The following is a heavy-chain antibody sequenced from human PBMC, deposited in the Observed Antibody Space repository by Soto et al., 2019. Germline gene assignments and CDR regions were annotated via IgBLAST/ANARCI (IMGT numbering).Heavy chain of an antibody. CDR1: GFTFSSYG. CDR3: AKEAGLMVYAGGFDY. CDR2: ISYDGSNK. J-gene: IGHJ4*02. D-gene: IGHD2-8*01. V-gene: IGHV3-30*18. Sequence: SLRLSCAASGFTFSSYGMHWVRQAPGKGLEWVAVISYDGSNKYYADSVKGRFTISRDNSKNTLYLQMNSLRAEDTAVYYCAKEAGLMVYAGGFDYWGQGTLVTVSS.